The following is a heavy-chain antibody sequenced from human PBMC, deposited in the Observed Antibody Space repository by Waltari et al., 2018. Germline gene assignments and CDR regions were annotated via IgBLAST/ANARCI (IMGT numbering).Heavy chain of an antibody. CDR2: IYHSGST. CDR1: GYSIRSGYY. Sequence: QVQLQESGPGLVKPSETLSLTCAVSGYSIRSGYYCGWIRQPPGKGLEWIGSIYHSGSTYDNPSLKSRVTISVDTSKNQFSLKLSSVTAADTAVYYCARDRYYDSSGPSGAFDIWGQGTMVTVSS. D-gene: IGHD3-22*01. V-gene: IGHV4-38-2*02. CDR3: ARDRYYDSSGPSGAFDI. J-gene: IGHJ3*02.